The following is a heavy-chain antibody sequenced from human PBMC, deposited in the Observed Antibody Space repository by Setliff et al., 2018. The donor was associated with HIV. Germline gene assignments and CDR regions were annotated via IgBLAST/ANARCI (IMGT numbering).Heavy chain of an antibody. CDR2: IYHSGST. CDR3: ARGDWNDVKLDY. Sequence: SETLSLTCTVSGYSISSGYYWGWIRQPPGKGLEWIGSIYHSGSTYYNPSLKSRVTISVDTSKNQFSLKLSSVTAADTAVYYCARGDWNDVKLDYWGQGTLVTVSS. V-gene: IGHV4-38-2*02. CDR1: GYSISSGYY. D-gene: IGHD1-1*01. J-gene: IGHJ4*02.